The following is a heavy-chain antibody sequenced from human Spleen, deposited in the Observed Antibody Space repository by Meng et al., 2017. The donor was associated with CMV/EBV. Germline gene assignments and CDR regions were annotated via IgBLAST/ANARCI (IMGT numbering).Heavy chain of an antibody. D-gene: IGHD4-11*01. CDR3: AKAATTVITLEAFDI. J-gene: IGHJ3*02. CDR1: GFTFDDYA. V-gene: IGHV3-9*01. CDR2: ISWNRGSI. Sequence: GGSLRLSCAASGFTFDDYAMRWVRQAPGKGLEWVSGISWNRGSIGYADSVKGRFTISRDNAKNSLYLQMNSLRAEDTALYYCAKAATTVITLEAFDIWGQGTMVTVSS.